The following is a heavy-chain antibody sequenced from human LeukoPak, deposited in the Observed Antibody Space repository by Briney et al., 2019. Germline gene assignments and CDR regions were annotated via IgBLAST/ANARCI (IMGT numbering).Heavy chain of an antibody. CDR2: IIPILGIA. J-gene: IGHJ3*02. Sequence: SVKVSCKASGGTFSSYTISWVRQAPGQGVEWMGRIIPILGIANYAQKFQGRVTITADKSTSTAYMELSSLRSEDTAVCYCARDQGDAFDIWGQGTMVTVSS. V-gene: IGHV1-69*04. CDR3: ARDQGDAFDI. CDR1: GGTFSSYT.